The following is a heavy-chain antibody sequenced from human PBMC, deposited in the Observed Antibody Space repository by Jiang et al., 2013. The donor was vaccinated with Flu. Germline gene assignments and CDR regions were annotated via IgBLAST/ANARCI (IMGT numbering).Heavy chain of an antibody. J-gene: IGHJ6*02. CDR3: ARLWYCSSPSCRYGMDV. V-gene: IGHV4-39*02. CDR1: GDSISDPIYY. Sequence: GSGLVKPSETLSLTCAVSGDSISDPIYYWGWIRQPPGKGLEWIGSIYFSGTTYYNPSLKSRVTMSADTSKNHFSLQLTSVTAADTAVYYCARLWYCSSPSCRYGMDVWGQGTTVTVSS. D-gene: IGHD2-2*01. CDR2: IYFSGTT.